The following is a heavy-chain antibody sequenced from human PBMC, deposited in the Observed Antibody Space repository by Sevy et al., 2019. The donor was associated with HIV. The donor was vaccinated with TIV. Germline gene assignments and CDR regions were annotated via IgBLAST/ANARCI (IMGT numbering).Heavy chain of an antibody. CDR3: ARGTRYSGSYYLGDDAFDI. CDR2: IGTAGDT. CDR1: GFTFSRYD. Sequence: GGSLRLSCAASGFTFSRYDMHWVRQATGKGLEWVSSIGTAGDTYYPGSVKGRFTISRENAKKSLYLQMNSLRAGDMAVYYGARGTRYSGSYYLGDDAFDIWGQGTMVTVSS. V-gene: IGHV3-13*01. J-gene: IGHJ3*02. D-gene: IGHD1-26*01.